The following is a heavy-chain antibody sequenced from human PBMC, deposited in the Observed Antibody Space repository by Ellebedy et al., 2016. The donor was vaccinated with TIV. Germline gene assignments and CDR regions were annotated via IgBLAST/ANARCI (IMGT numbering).Heavy chain of an antibody. CDR3: ARDRGYGTSWKAYYFDY. J-gene: IGHJ4*02. Sequence: SETLSLTXTVSGGSISSGGYYWSWIRQHPGKGLEWIGYPYYSGSTYYNPSLKSRVTISVDTSKNQFSLKLGSVTAADSAVYYCARDRGYGTSWKAYYFDYWGLGTLVTVSS. V-gene: IGHV4-31*03. CDR2: PYYSGST. D-gene: IGHD6-13*01. CDR1: GGSISSGGYY.